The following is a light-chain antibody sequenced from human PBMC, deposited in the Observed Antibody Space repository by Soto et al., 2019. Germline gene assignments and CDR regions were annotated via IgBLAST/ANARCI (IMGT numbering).Light chain of an antibody. CDR2: GDS. J-gene: IGKJ4*01. Sequence: EVVLTQYPATLSLSPGERATLSCRASQSVGAQFAWYQQKPGQSPRLLIYGDSNRASGTSARFSGSGSGTDFTLPIASLEPDYSAVYYCQHRNHCRSFGGGTSVEIK. CDR3: QHRNHCRS. CDR1: QSVGAQ. V-gene: IGKV3-11*01.